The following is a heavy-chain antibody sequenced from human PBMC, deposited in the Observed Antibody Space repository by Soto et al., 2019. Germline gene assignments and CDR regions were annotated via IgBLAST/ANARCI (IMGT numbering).Heavy chain of an antibody. V-gene: IGHV1-2*02. CDR1: GYTFTGYY. Sequence: ASVKVSCKASGYTFTGYYMHWVRQAPGQGLEWMGWINPNSGGTNYAQKFQGRVTMTRDTSISTAYMELSRLRSDDTAVYYCARTKYCTNGVCFLPFYYYYGMDVWGQGTTVTVS. D-gene: IGHD2-8*01. J-gene: IGHJ6*02. CDR2: INPNSGGT. CDR3: ARTKYCTNGVCFLPFYYYYGMDV.